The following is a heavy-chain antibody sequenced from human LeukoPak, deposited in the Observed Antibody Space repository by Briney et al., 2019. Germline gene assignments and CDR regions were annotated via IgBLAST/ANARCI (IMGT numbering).Heavy chain of an antibody. J-gene: IGHJ3*02. CDR3: ARGTQYSSSFDAFDI. CDR1: GYTFTGYY. Sequence: ASVKVSCKASGYTFTGYYIHWVRQAPGQGLEWMGWINPNSGGTNYAQKFQGRVTMTRDTSISTAYMELSRLRSDDTAVYYCARGTQYSSSFDAFDIWGQGTMVTVSS. CDR2: INPNSGGT. D-gene: IGHD6-6*01. V-gene: IGHV1-2*02.